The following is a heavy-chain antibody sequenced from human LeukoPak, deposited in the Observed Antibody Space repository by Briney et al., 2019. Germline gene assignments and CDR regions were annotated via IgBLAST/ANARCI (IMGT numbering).Heavy chain of an antibody. V-gene: IGHV3-21*01. CDR1: GFSFSVYS. D-gene: IGHD3-22*01. CDR2: ISSSSGSI. CDR3: ARDTYDSSGYYCQDY. J-gene: IGHJ4*02. Sequence: GGSLRLSCAASGFSFSVYSMNWVRQAPGKGLEWVSSISSSSGSIYYADSVKGRFTISRDNAKNSLYLQMNSLRAEDTAVYYCARDTYDSSGYYCQDYWGQGTLVTVSS.